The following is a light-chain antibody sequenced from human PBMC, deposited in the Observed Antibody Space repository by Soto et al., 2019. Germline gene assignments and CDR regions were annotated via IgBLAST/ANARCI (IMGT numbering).Light chain of an antibody. CDR2: RNN. CDR3: ATWGDSLSGVV. J-gene: IGLJ3*02. V-gene: IGLV1-47*01. Sequence: QSVLTQPPSASGTPGQRVTISCSGSSSNIGSNYVYWYQQHPGTAPKLLIFRNNQRPSGVPDRFSGSKSGTSASLAISGLRSEDEADYYCATWGDSLSGVVFGGGTKLTVL. CDR1: SSNIGSNY.